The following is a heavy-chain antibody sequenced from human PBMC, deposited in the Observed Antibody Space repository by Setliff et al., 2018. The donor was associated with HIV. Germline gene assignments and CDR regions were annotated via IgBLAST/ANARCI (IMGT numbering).Heavy chain of an antibody. J-gene: IGHJ4*02. Sequence: GESLKISCAASGFTFSSSEMNWVRQAPGKGLEWVSYISSSSSYTHYADSVKGRFTISRDNVKDSLYLQMNSLRAEDTAVYYCARDRYSGSSTDYWGQGTLVTVSS. CDR3: ARDRYSGSSTDY. CDR2: ISSSSSYT. V-gene: IGHV3-21*01. D-gene: IGHD1-26*01. CDR1: GFTFSSSE.